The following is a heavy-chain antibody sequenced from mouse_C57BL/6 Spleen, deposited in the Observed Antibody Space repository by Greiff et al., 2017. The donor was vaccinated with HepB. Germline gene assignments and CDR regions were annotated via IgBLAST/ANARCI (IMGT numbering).Heavy chain of an antibody. CDR3: TRDRDYCGSSLDY. D-gene: IGHD1-1*01. Sequence: EVKLVESGEGLVKPGGSLKLSCAASGFTFSSYAMSWVRQTPEKRLEWVAYISSGGDYIYYADTVKGRFTITRDDARNTLYLQMSSLKSEDTAMYYCTRDRDYCGSSLDYWGQGTTLTVSS. J-gene: IGHJ2*01. V-gene: IGHV5-9-1*02. CDR1: GFTFSSYA. CDR2: ISSGGDYI.